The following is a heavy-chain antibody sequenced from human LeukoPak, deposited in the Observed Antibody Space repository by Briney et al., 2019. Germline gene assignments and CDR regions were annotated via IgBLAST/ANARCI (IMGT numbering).Heavy chain of an antibody. D-gene: IGHD3-10*01. CDR1: VGSFSGYY. CDR2: INHSGST. V-gene: IGHV4-34*01. CDR3: ARGYYGSGSHCCHMDV. J-gene: IGHJ6*03. Sequence: SETLSLTCAVYVGSFSGYYRSWIRQPPGKGLEWIGEINHSGSTNYNSSLKRRVTISVDTSKNQFPLKLSSVTAADTAVYYCARGYYGSGSHCCHMDVWGKGTTITVS.